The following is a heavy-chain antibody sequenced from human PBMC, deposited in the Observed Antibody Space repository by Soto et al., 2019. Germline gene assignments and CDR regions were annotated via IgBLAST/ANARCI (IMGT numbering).Heavy chain of an antibody. D-gene: IGHD1-26*01. CDR1: GFTFSSYG. Sequence: QVQLVESGGGVVQPGRSLRLSCAASGFTFSSYGMHWVRQAPGKGLEWVAVIWYDGSNKYYADSVKGRFTISRDNSKNTLYLQMNSLRAEDTAVYYCARDSGSYTTDYWGQGTLVTVSS. CDR2: IWYDGSNK. V-gene: IGHV3-33*01. CDR3: ARDSGSYTTDY. J-gene: IGHJ4*02.